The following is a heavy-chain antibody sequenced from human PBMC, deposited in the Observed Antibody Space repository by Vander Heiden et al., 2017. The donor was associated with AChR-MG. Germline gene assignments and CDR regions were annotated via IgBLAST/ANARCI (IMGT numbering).Heavy chain of an antibody. CDR3: ARPWQTGVRDAFDL. D-gene: IGHD3-10*01. J-gene: IGHJ3*01. Sequence: VQLVQSGAEVKKPGESLKISCTASGYIFTDYWLGRGRQMSVHGLEWMGSVYPGDSDTRYSPSFQGQVTFSADKSITTAYLQWSSLQASDTAIYFCARPWQTGVRDAFDLWGQGTMVTVSS. CDR1: GYIFTDYW. CDR2: VYPGDSDT. V-gene: IGHV5-51*03.